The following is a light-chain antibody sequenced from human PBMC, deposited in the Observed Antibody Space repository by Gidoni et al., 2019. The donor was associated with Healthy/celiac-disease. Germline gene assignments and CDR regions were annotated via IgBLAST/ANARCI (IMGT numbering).Light chain of an antibody. V-gene: IGKV1-5*03. Sequence: DIQMTQSPSTLSASVGDRVTITCRASQSISSWLAWYQQKPGKAPKLLIYKASSLESGVPSRFSGSGSGTESTLTISSLQPDDFATYYCHRGFTFGPGTKVDIK. CDR2: KAS. CDR3: HRGFT. CDR1: QSISSW. J-gene: IGKJ3*01.